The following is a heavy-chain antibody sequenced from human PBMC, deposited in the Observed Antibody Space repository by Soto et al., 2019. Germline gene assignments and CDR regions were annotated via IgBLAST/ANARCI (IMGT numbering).Heavy chain of an antibody. V-gene: IGHV4-38-2*02. CDR3: ARVSRSGNYFMDY. Sequence: SETLSLTCTVSDSSISSDYYWGWIRQPPGKGLEWIGNIYRSRSTYYSPSLKSRVTISVDTSKNQFSLKVTSVTAADTAMYYCARVSRSGNYFMDYWGQGTLVTVSS. CDR2: IYRSRST. D-gene: IGHD1-26*01. J-gene: IGHJ4*02. CDR1: DSSISSDYY.